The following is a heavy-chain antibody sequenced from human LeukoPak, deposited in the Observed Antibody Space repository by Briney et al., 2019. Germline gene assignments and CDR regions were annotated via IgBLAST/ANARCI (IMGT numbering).Heavy chain of an antibody. CDR2: VYHSGSV. CDR3: ARPREMATVGGGFDV. J-gene: IGHJ3*01. CDR1: GGSISIYY. Sequence: KPSETLSLTCTVSGGSISIYYWSWILQPPGKGLEWIGYVYHSGSVNYNPSLKSRVTTSVDTSKNQFSLKLTSVTAADTAVYYCARPREMATVGGGFDVWGPGTMVTVSS. D-gene: IGHD5-24*01. V-gene: IGHV4-59*08.